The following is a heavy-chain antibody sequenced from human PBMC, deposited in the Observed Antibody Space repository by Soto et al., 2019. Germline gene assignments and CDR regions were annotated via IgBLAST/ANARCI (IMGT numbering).Heavy chain of an antibody. CDR2: IYDSGST. J-gene: IGHJ4*02. Sequence: PSETLSLTCTFSGCSISSYYWSWIRQPPGKGLEWIGYIYDSGSTNYNPSLKSRVTIPVDTSKNQFSLKLTSVTAADTAVYYCAAPPRYWGQGTLVTVS. CDR1: GCSISSYY. CDR3: AAPPRY. V-gene: IGHV4-59*01.